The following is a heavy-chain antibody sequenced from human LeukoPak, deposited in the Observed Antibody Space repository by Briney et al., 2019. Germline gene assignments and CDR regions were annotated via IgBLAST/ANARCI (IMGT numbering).Heavy chain of an antibody. CDR2: IRSKANSYAT. D-gene: IGHD2-15*01. Sequence: VGSLRLSCAASGFTFSGSAMHWVRQASGKGLEWVGRIRSKANSYATAYAASVKGRFTISRDDSKNTAYLQMNSLKSEDTAVYYCTRHYCSGGSCYISGFDYWGQGTLVTVSS. V-gene: IGHV3-73*01. J-gene: IGHJ4*02. CDR1: GFTFSGSA. CDR3: TRHYCSGGSCYISGFDY.